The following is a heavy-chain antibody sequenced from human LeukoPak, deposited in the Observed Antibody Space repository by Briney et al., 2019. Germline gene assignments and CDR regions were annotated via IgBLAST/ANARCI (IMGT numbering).Heavy chain of an antibody. V-gene: IGHV3-23*01. CDR2: IGGGGEST. CDR3: AKVLSGSQDY. J-gene: IGHJ4*02. Sequence: PGGSLRLSCAASGFTFISYAMSWVRQAPGKGLEWVSTIGGGGESTYSADSVKGRFTISRDNSKNTLYLQMDSLRAEDTAVYYCAKVLSGSQDYWGQGTLVTVSS. D-gene: IGHD1-26*01. CDR1: GFTFISYA.